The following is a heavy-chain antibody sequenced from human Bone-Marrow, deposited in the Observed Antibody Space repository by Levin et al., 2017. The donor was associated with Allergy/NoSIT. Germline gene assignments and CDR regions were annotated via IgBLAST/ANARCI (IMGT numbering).Heavy chain of an antibody. CDR3: AKAPGRRDCSSTSCPPPPYYGMDV. J-gene: IGHJ6*02. CDR2: ISGSGGST. D-gene: IGHD2-2*01. V-gene: IGHV3-23*01. CDR1: GFTFSSYA. Sequence: PGGSLRLSCAASGFTFSSYAMSWVRQAPGKGLEWVSAISGSGGSTYYADSVKGRFTISRDNSKNTLYLQMNSLRAEDTAVYYCAKAPGRRDCSSTSCPPPPYYGMDVWGQGTTVTVSS.